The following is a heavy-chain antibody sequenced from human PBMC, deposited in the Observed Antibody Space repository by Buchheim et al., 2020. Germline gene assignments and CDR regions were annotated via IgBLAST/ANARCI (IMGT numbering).Heavy chain of an antibody. CDR3: AREGLVVVAATMPYFDY. Sequence: EVQLVESGGGLVQPGGSLRLSCAASGFTFSSYSMNWVRQAPGKGLEWVSYISSSSSTIYYADSVKGRFTISREHAQNSLYLQMNSLRAEDTAVYYCAREGLVVVAATMPYFDYWGQGTL. J-gene: IGHJ4*02. CDR1: GFTFSSYS. V-gene: IGHV3-48*04. CDR2: ISSSSSTI. D-gene: IGHD2-15*01.